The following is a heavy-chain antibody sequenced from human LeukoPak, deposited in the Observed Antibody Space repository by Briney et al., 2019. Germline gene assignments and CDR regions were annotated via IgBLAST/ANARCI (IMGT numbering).Heavy chain of an antibody. J-gene: IGHJ4*02. D-gene: IGHD5-24*01. V-gene: IGHV4-59*01. CDR3: AYGGDAYKTGY. CDR1: GASITDYY. CDR2: IYYSGSP. Sequence: SETLSLTCTVSGASITDYYWSWIRQPPAKGPEWIGYIYYSGSPNYNPSLKSRVTLSLDTSQNQFSLKLTSVTAADTAVYYCAYGGDAYKTGYWGQGTLVTVSS.